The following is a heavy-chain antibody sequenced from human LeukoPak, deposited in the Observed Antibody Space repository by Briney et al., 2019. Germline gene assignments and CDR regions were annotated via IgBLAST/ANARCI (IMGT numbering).Heavy chain of an antibody. CDR3: ARDSCSGGSCYSAFDI. CDR1: GGSISSYY. V-gene: IGHV4-59*01. D-gene: IGHD2-15*01. Sequence: SETLSLTCTVSGGSISSYYWSWIRQPPGKGLEWIGYIYYSGSTNYNPSLKSRVTISVDTSKNQFSLKLSSVTAADTAVYYCARDSCSGGSCYSAFDIWGQGTMVTVSS. J-gene: IGHJ3*02. CDR2: IYYSGST.